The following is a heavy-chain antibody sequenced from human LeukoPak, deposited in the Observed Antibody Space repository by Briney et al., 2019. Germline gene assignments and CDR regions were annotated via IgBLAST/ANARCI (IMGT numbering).Heavy chain of an antibody. J-gene: IGHJ5*02. Sequence: ASVKVSCKASGYSSTNYGISWVRQAPGQGLEWMGWIHIYRGNTNYAQKFQGRVIMTTDTSTSTVYMEVRSLRSDDTAMYYCARDVGITVADSFDPWGQGTLVTVSS. V-gene: IGHV1-18*01. CDR3: ARDVGITVADSFDP. D-gene: IGHD6-13*01. CDR2: IHIYRGNT. CDR1: GYSSTNYG.